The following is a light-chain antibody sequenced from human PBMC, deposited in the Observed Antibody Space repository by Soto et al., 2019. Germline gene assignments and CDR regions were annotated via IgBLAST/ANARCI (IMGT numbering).Light chain of an antibody. CDR2: DAS. CDR3: QQYNNYPLS. J-gene: IGKJ4*01. CDR1: QSTNRW. Sequence: GDRVTITCRASQSTNRWLAWYQLKPGKAPNLLIYDASSLQSGVPSRFSGGGSGTEFTLTISSLQPDDFATYYCQQYNNYPLSFGGGTKVEIK. V-gene: IGKV1-5*01.